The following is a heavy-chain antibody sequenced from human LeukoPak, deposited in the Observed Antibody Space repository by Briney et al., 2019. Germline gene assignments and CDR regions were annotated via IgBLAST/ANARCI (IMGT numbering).Heavy chain of an antibody. D-gene: IGHD6-13*01. CDR3: ATASYSSSWPDY. CDR1: GYTFTSYG. CDR2: ISAYNGNT. J-gene: IGHJ4*02. V-gene: IGHV1-18*01. Sequence: ASVKVSCKASGYTFTSYGISWVRQAPGQGLEWMGWISAYNGNTNYAQKLQGRVTMTTDTSTSTAYMELRSLRTDDTAVYYCATASYSSSWPDYWGQGTLVTVSS.